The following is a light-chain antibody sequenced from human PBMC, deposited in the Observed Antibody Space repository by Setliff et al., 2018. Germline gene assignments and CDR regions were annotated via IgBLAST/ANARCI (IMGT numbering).Light chain of an antibody. Sequence: EILLTQSPGTLSLSPGERATLSCRASQRVSNTYLAWYQQKPGQAPRLLIFATSRRATGIPDRFSGSGSGTDFTLTISRLEPEDFAVYYCQHYDDSPPITFGPGTKVDNK. V-gene: IGKV3-20*01. CDR3: QHYDDSPPIT. CDR2: ATS. J-gene: IGKJ3*01. CDR1: QRVSNTY.